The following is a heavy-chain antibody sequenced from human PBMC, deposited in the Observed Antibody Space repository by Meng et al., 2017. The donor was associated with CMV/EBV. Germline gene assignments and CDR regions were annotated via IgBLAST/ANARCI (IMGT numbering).Heavy chain of an antibody. CDR3: ATDSSSWSRVYYYYGMDV. CDR2: INHSGST. J-gene: IGHJ6*02. Sequence: GSFSGYYWSWIRQPPGKGLEWIGEINHSGSTNYNPSLKSRVTISVDTSKNQFSLKLSSVTAADTAVYYCATDSSSWSRVYYYYGMDVWGQGTTVTVSS. D-gene: IGHD6-13*01. V-gene: IGHV4-34*01. CDR1: GSFSGYY.